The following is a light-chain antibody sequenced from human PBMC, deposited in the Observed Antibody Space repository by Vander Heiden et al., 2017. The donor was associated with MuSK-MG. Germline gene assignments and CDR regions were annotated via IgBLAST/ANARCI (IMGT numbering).Light chain of an antibody. CDR1: QSVLYSSNNNNY. CDR3: QQYDSAPFT. V-gene: IGKV4-1*01. CDR2: WAS. J-gene: IGKJ3*01. Sequence: DIVMTQSPDSLAVSLGERATINCKSSQSVLYSSNNNNYLAWYQQKPGQPPKLLIYWASTRQSGVPDRFSGSGSGTDFALTISSLQAEDVALYYCQQYDSAPFTFGPGTKVEVK.